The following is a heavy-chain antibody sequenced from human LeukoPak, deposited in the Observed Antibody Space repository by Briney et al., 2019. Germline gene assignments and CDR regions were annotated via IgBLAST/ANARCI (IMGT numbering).Heavy chain of an antibody. V-gene: IGHV3-30*18. J-gene: IGHJ6*03. Sequence: PGRSLRLSCAASGFTFSSYGMHWVRQAPGKGLEWVAVISYDGSNKYYADSVKGRFTISRDNSKNTLYLQMNSLRAEDTAVYYCAKVGRITIFGVENSYYYYMDVWGKGTTVTVSS. CDR1: GFTFSSYG. D-gene: IGHD3-3*01. CDR2: ISYDGSNK. CDR3: AKVGRITIFGVENSYYYYMDV.